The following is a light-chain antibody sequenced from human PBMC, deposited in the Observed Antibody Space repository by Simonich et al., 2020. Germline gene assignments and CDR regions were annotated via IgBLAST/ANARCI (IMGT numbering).Light chain of an antibody. CDR2: EGS. CDR3: CSYAGSSTWV. CDR1: SSDVGGYNY. Sequence: QSALTQPASVSGSPGQSITISCTGTSSDVGGYNYVSWYQQHPGKAPKHMIYEGSKRPSGVSNRFSGSKSGNTSSLTISGLQAEDEADYYCCSYAGSSTWVFGGGTKLTVL. J-gene: IGLJ3*02. V-gene: IGLV2-23*01.